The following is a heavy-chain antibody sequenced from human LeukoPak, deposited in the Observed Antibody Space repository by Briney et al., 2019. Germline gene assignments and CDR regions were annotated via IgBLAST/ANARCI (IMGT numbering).Heavy chain of an antibody. CDR2: IGTSTSYI. CDR3: AKDQYFVTGYYSHMDV. Sequence: GGSLRLSCAASGFTFSTYIMNWVRQTPGKGLEWVLSIGTSTSYIYYADSVKGRFTISRDNSKNTLYLQMNSLRAEDTAVYYCAKDQYFVTGYYSHMDVWGKGTTVTISS. D-gene: IGHD2-21*02. J-gene: IGHJ6*03. V-gene: IGHV3-21*01. CDR1: GFTFSTYI.